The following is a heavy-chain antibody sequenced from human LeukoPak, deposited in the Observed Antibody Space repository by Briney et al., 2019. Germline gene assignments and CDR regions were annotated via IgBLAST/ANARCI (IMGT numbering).Heavy chain of an antibody. CDR1: GFTFSSYG. D-gene: IGHD2-2*01. CDR3: AKAIQDIVVVPAANGALLNI. V-gene: IGHV3-30*18. CDR2: ISYDGSNK. J-gene: IGHJ3*02. Sequence: GGSLRLSCAASGFTFSSYGMHWVRQAPGKGLEWVAVISYDGSNKYYADSVKGRFTISRDNSKNTLYLQMNSLRAEDTAVYYCAKAIQDIVVVPAANGALLNIWGQGTMVTVSS.